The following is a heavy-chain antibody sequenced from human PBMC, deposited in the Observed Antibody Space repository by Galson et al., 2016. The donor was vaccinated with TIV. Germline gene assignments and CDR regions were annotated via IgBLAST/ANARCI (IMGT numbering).Heavy chain of an antibody. D-gene: IGHD5-12*01. Sequence: SLRLSCAASGFTVSTNYMTWFRQAPGKGLEWVSVIYSGGSKSYADSGKGRFTISIDTSKNTLSLQMNSLSADDTAAYYGATPKSTSGAFDYWGQGTL. CDR1: GFTVSTNY. J-gene: IGHJ4*02. V-gene: IGHV3-53*01. CDR2: IYSGGSK. CDR3: ATPKSTSGAFDY.